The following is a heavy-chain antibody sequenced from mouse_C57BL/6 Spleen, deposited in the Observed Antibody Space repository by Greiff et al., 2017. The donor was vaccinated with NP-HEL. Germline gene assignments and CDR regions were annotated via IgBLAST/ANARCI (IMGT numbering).Heavy chain of an antibody. CDR1: GFTFSSYA. CDR3: TRSEYDYDGTWFAY. V-gene: IGHV5-9-1*02. CDR2: ISSGGDYI. Sequence: EVQVVESGEGLVKPGGSLKLSCAASGFTFSSYAMSWVRQTPEKRLEWVAYISSGGDYIYYADTVKGRFTISRDNARNTLYLQMSSLKSEDTAMYYCTRSEYDYDGTWFAYWGQGTLVTVSA. D-gene: IGHD2-4*01. J-gene: IGHJ3*01.